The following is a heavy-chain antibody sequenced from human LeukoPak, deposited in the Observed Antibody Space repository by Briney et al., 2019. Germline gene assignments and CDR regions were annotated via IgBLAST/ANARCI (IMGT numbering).Heavy chain of an antibody. J-gene: IGHJ4*02. D-gene: IGHD3-22*01. CDR1: GFTVSSDY. CDR2: VYSGGNT. CDR3: AKLRVRGYYYDSSGYNY. V-gene: IGHV3-66*01. Sequence: GGSLRLSCTASGFTVSSDYMSWVRQAPGKGLEWVSVVYSGGNTYYADSVKGRFTISRDNSKNTLYLQMNSLRAEDTAVYYCAKLRVRGYYYDSSGYNYWGQGTLVTVSS.